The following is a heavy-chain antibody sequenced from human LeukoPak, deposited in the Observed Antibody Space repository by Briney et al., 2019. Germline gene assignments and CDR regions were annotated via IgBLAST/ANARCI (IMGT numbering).Heavy chain of an antibody. Sequence: ASMKVSCKASGYTFTSYGISWVRQAPGQGLEWMGWISAYNGNTNYAQKLQGRVTMTTDTSTSTAYMELRSLRSDDTAVYYCARVGKSMVRGVIIYYFDYWGQGTLVTVSS. CDR2: ISAYNGNT. V-gene: IGHV1-18*01. D-gene: IGHD3-10*01. J-gene: IGHJ4*02. CDR1: GYTFTSYG. CDR3: ARVGKSMVRGVIIYYFDY.